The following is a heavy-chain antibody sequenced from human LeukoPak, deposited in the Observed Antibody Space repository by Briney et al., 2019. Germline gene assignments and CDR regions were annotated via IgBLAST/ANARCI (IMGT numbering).Heavy chain of an antibody. Sequence: GGSLRLSCVASGFTFSSYAMSWVRQAPGKGLEWVSAISGSGGSTYYADSVKGRFTISRDNSKNTLYLQMNSLRAEDTAVYYCAKLPSHRQLWSDYWGQGTLVTVSS. D-gene: IGHD5-18*01. CDR1: GFTFSSYA. J-gene: IGHJ4*02. V-gene: IGHV3-23*01. CDR2: ISGSGGST. CDR3: AKLPSHRQLWSDY.